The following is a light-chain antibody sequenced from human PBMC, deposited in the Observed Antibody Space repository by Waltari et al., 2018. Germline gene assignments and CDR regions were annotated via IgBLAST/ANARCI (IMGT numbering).Light chain of an antibody. CDR2: DAS. CDR1: QSVSSQ. V-gene: IGKV3-11*01. CDR3: QQCNNSPRT. Sequence: EIVLTQSPATLSLSPGEGATLSCRASQSVSSQLVWYQQKRGQAPRLLIYDASNRATRIPARFSGSGSGTDFTLTISSLEAEDFAVYYCQQCNNSPRTFGQGTKVEIK. J-gene: IGKJ1*01.